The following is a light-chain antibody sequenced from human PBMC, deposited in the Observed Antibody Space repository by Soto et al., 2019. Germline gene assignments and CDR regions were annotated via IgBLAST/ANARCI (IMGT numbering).Light chain of an antibody. J-gene: IGKJ1*01. CDR3: LQDYNYPLT. V-gene: IGKV1-6*01. Sequence: AIHSTHSPSSLSASVGERVAITCRASQGIRNDLGWYQQKPGKAPKLLIYAASSLQSGVPSRFSGSGSGTDFTLTISSLQPEDFATYYCLQDYNYPLTFGQGTKVDIK. CDR2: AAS. CDR1: QGIRND.